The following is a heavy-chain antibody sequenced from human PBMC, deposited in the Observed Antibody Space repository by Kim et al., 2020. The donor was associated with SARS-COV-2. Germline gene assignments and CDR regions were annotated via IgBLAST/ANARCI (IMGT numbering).Heavy chain of an antibody. D-gene: IGHD3-10*01. Sequence: KGRCTISRDNAKNSLYLQMNSLRAEDTAVYYWARELLWFGESYYYYGMDVWGQGTTVTVSS. CDR3: ARELLWFGESYYYYGMDV. J-gene: IGHJ6*02. V-gene: IGHV3-11*06.